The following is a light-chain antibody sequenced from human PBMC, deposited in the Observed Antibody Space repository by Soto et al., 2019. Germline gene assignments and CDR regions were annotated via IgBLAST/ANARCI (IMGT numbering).Light chain of an antibody. CDR1: QIIGSW. V-gene: IGKV1-12*02. CDR3: QQANSFPFT. Sequence: DIQMTQSPSSVSASIGDRVTITCRASQIIGSWLAWYQQKPGRAPTLLIYGASSLQSGVPSRFSGSGSGTDFTLTITSLQAEESATYYCQQANSFPFTFGPGTKVDIK. J-gene: IGKJ3*01. CDR2: GAS.